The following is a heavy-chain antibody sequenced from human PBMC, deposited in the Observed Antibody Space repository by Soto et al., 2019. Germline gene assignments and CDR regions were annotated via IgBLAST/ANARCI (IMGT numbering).Heavy chain of an antibody. CDR3: ARDPVGYQLLGFDY. D-gene: IGHD2-2*01. Sequence: QVQLVQSGAEVKKPGSSVKVSCKASGGTFSSYAISWVRQAPGQGLEWMGGIIPIFGTANYAQKLQGRVTITPDEYTSTANMEVSSLRSEDTAVYYCARDPVGYQLLGFDYWGQGTLVTVSS. CDR1: GGTFSSYA. J-gene: IGHJ4*02. V-gene: IGHV1-69*01. CDR2: IIPIFGTA.